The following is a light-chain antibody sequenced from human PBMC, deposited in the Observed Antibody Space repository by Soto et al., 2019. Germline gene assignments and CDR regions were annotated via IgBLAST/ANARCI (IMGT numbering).Light chain of an antibody. CDR2: AAS. Sequence: DIQMTQSPSSLAAAVGDRVTITCRASHSISNDLDWYQQKPAKAPERLIYAASSLQSGVPSRFSGSGSGTEFNLTISSPPAEDFATYYCLQYSTYPWTFGQGTKVEIK. CDR3: LQYSTYPWT. CDR1: HSISND. J-gene: IGKJ1*01. V-gene: IGKV1-17*01.